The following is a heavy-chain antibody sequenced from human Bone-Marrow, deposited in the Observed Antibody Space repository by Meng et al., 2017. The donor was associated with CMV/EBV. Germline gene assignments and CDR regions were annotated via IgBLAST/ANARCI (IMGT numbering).Heavy chain of an antibody. CDR3: ARGFVVAPPSINSENVPGYGLDV. CDR2: IIPVFDIP. J-gene: IGHJ6*02. CDR1: GGTFNSYT. Sequence: SVKVSCKASGGTFNSYTVNWVRQAPGQGLEWMGGIIPVFDIPRYAQKFQGRVTISSDEATSTAFMEVSSLRSEDTAVYYCARGFVVAPPSINSENVPGYGLDVWGQGTTVTVSS. D-gene: IGHD2-2*02. V-gene: IGHV1-69*13.